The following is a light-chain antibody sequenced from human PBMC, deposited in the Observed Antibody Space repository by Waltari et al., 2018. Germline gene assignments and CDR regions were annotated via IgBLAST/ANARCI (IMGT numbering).Light chain of an antibody. J-gene: IGLJ2*01. Sequence: QSALTQPASVSGSPGQSITISCTGTRSDVGNYDLVSWYQQHPGKAPKLMLSEVTKRPSWVSNRFSGSKSGNTASLTVSGLQAEDEADYYCCSYAGSGTLVFGGGTKLTVL. CDR2: EVT. V-gene: IGLV2-23*02. CDR1: RSDVGNYDL. CDR3: CSYAGSGTLV.